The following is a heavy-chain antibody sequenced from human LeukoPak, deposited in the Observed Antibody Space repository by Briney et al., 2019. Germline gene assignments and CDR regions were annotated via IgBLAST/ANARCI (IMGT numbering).Heavy chain of an antibody. CDR2: INPNSGGT. J-gene: IGHJ4*02. V-gene: IGHV1-2*04. D-gene: IGHD2-15*01. CDR3: ARSPWGTTRSNSYYFDY. Sequence: ASVKVSCKASGYTFTGYYMHWVRQAPGQGLEWMGWINPNSGGTNYAQKFQGWVTMTRDTSISTAYMELSRLRSDDTAVYYCARSPWGTTRSNSYYFDYWGQGTLVTVSS. CDR1: GYTFTGYY.